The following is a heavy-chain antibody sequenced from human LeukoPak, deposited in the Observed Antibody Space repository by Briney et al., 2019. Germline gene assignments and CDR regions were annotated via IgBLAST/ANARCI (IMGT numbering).Heavy chain of an antibody. CDR1: GFTFSSYD. J-gene: IGHJ4*02. V-gene: IGHV3-13*01. Sequence: GGSLRLSCAASGFTFSSYDMHWVRQTTGKGLEWVSAIGTADDTYYAGSVKGRFTISRENAKNSLYLQMNSLRAEDTAVYYCAREVELRYFDYWGQGTLVTVSS. CDR3: AREVELRYFDY. D-gene: IGHD1-7*01. CDR2: IGTADDT.